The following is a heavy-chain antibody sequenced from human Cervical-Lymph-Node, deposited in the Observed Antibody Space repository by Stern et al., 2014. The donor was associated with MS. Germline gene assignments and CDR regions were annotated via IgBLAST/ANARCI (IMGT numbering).Heavy chain of an antibody. V-gene: IGHV3-23*04. J-gene: IGHJ4*02. Sequence: EVHLVESGGALVQPRGSLRLSCVASGFTFNNYAMTWVRQAPGKGLERVSAIDGRGRNTYYADSVKGRFTISRDNSKNTLHLQMNSLRAEDTALYFCAKDLGHVPVVLAVDHWGQGTLVTVSS. D-gene: IGHD2-21*01. CDR3: AKDLGHVPVVLAVDH. CDR1: GFTFNNYA. CDR2: IDGRGRNT.